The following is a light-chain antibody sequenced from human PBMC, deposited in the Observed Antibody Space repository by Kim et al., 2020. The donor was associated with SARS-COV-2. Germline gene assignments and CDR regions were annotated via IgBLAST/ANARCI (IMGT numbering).Light chain of an antibody. V-gene: IGKV3-20*01. J-gene: IGKJ1*01. CDR1: QSVSRNY. Sequence: PGERATPSCRASQSVSRNYVAWYQQKPGQAPRLLIYGASTRATGIPDRFSGSGSGTDFSLTISRLEPGDFAVYYCQQYDDSSSWTFGQGTKVDIK. CDR3: QQYDDSSSWT. CDR2: GAS.